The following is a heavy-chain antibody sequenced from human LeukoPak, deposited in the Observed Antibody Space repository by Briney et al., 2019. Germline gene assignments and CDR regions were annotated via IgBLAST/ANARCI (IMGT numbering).Heavy chain of an antibody. V-gene: IGHV3-23*01. CDR2: ISGNGGNT. J-gene: IGHJ4*02. CDR1: GFTFSSYA. Sequence: GGSLRLPCAASGFTFSSYAMSWVRQAPGKGLEWVSSISGNGGNTYYADSVKGRFTISIDNSKNTLYLQMNSLRAEDTAIYYCARRSLSGTYYFDYWGQGTLVTVSS. CDR3: ARRSLSGTYYFDY. D-gene: IGHD1-1*01.